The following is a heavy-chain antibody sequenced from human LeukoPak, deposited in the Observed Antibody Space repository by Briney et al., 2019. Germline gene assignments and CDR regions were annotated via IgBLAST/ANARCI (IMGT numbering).Heavy chain of an antibody. J-gene: IGHJ4*02. CDR2: ISSSSSYI. CDR1: GFTFSSYG. Sequence: GGSLRLSCAASGFTFSSYGMNWVRQAPGKGLEWVAYISSSSSYIYYADSVKGRFTISRDNAEKSLYLQMNSLRAEDTAVYYCAQDGASIRFDNWGQGTLVTVSS. D-gene: IGHD5-24*01. CDR3: AQDGASIRFDN. V-gene: IGHV3-21*04.